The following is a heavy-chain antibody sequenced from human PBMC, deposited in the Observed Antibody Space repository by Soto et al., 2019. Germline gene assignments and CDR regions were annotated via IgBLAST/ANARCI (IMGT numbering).Heavy chain of an antibody. CDR2: ISSSSSYI. Sequence: KPGGSLRLSCAASGFTFSSYSMNWVRQAPGKGLEWVSSISSSSSYIYYADSVKGRFTISRDNAKNSLYLQMNSLRAEDTAVYYCARTKGAFYDILTAYGMDVWGQGTTVTVSS. CDR1: GFTFSSYS. J-gene: IGHJ6*02. V-gene: IGHV3-21*01. CDR3: ARTKGAFYDILTAYGMDV. D-gene: IGHD3-9*01.